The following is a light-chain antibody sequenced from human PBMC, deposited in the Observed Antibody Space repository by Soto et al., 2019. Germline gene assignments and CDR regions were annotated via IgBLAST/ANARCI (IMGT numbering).Light chain of an antibody. J-gene: IGKJ1*01. V-gene: IGKV1-5*03. CDR2: KAS. CDR3: QQYNSDSWT. CDR1: QSLDNW. Sequence: DIQLTQSPSTLSASVGDRVTITCRASQSLDNWLAWYQQKPGKAPKLLIYKASNLESGVPSRFSSSRSGTEFTLTISSLLPEYFATYYCQQYNSDSWTFGQGTKVEIK.